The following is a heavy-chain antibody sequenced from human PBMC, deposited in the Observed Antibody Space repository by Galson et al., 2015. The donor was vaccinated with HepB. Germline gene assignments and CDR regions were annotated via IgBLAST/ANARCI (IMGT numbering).Heavy chain of an antibody. CDR3: ARDFDVLTGFPSYYFDH. V-gene: IGHV3-30-3*01. J-gene: IGHJ4*01. D-gene: IGHD3-9*01. CDR2: ISMDGTN. Sequence: SLRLSCAASGFNFNTYAIHWVRQAPGKGLEWVAMISMDGTNKADSVKGRFSISRDNSKDTVYLQMNSLRPEDSAVYYCARDFDVLTGFPSYYFDHWGHGTLVTVSS. CDR1: GFNFNTYA.